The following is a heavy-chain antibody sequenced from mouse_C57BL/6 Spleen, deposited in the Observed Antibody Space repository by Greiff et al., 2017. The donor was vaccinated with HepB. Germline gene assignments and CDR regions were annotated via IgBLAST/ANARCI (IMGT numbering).Heavy chain of an antibody. Sequence: QVQLQQPGAELVRPGSSVKLSCKASGYTFTSYWMHWVKQRPIQGLEWIGNIDTSDSETHYNQKFKDKATLTVDKSSSTAYMQLSSLTSEDSAVYYCTLDSSGYGGYWGQGTTLTVSS. CDR3: TLDSSGYGGY. D-gene: IGHD3-2*02. CDR2: IDTSDSET. J-gene: IGHJ2*01. V-gene: IGHV1-52*01. CDR1: GYTFTSYW.